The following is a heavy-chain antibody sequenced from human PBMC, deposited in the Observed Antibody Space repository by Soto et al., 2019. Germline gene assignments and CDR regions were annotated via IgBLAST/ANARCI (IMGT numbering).Heavy chain of an antibody. J-gene: IGHJ1*01. V-gene: IGHV3-11*01. CDR3: ARDYGPGYSSSWKAEYFQH. CDR1: GFTFSDYY. D-gene: IGHD6-13*01. Sequence: GGSLRLSCAASGFTFSDYYISWIRQAPGKGLEWVSYISSSGSTIYYADSVKGRFTISRDNAKNSLYLQMNSLRAEDTAVYYCARDYGPGYSSSWKAEYFQHWGQGTLVTVSS. CDR2: ISSSGSTI.